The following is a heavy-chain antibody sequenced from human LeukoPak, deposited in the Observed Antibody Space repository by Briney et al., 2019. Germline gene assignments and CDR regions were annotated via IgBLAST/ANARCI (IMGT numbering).Heavy chain of an antibody. J-gene: IGHJ4*02. Sequence: SETLSLTCAVSGGSISSGGYSWSWIRQPPGKGLEWIGYIYHSGSTYYNPSLKSRVTISVDRSKNQFSLKLSSVTAADTAVYYCTRAVVVINYFDYWGQGTLVTVSS. CDR1: GGSISSGGYS. CDR3: TRAVVVINYFDY. CDR2: IYHSGST. V-gene: IGHV4-30-2*01. D-gene: IGHD3-22*01.